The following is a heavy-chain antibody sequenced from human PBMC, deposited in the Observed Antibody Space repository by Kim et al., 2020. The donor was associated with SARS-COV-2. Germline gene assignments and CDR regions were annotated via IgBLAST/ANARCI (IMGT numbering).Heavy chain of an antibody. CDR1: GGSISSSSYY. CDR3: AGHPPAIQLWVRDYYGMDV. V-gene: IGHV4-39*01. J-gene: IGHJ6*02. CDR2: IYYSGST. D-gene: IGHD5-18*01. Sequence: SETLSLTCTVSGGSISSSSYYWGWIRQPPGKGLEWIGSIYYSGSTYYNPSLKSRVTISVDTSKNQFSLKLSSVTAADTAVYYCAGHPPAIQLWVRDYYGMDVWGQGTTVTVSS.